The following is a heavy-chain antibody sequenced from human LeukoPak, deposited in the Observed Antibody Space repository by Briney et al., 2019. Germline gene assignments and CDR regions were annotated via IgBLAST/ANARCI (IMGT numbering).Heavy chain of an antibody. CDR1: GFTFSSYA. CDR2: ISGSGGAT. Sequence: GGSPRLSCAASGFTFSSYAMTWVRQAPGKGLEWVSAISGSGGATYYADSVKGRFTISRDNSKNTLYLQMNSLRAEDTAVYYCARDQSWSGLHWGQGTLVTVSS. D-gene: IGHD3-3*01. CDR3: ARDQSWSGLH. V-gene: IGHV3-23*01. J-gene: IGHJ4*02.